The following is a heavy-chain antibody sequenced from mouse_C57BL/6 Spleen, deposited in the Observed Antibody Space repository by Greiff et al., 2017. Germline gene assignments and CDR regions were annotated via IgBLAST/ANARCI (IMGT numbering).Heavy chain of an antibody. Sequence: VKLQQSGPGLVQPSQSLSITCTVSGFSLTSYGVHWVRQSPGKGLEWLGVIWSGGSTDYNAAFISRLSISKDNSKSQVFFKMNSLQADDTAIYYCARIYYGNQGAMDYWGQGTSVTVSS. J-gene: IGHJ4*01. CDR3: ARIYYGNQGAMDY. CDR2: IWSGGST. D-gene: IGHD2-1*01. V-gene: IGHV2-2*01. CDR1: GFSLTSYG.